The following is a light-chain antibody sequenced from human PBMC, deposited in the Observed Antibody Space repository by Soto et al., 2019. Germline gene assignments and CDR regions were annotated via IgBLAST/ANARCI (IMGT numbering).Light chain of an antibody. CDR1: SSNIGAGYD. J-gene: IGLJ1*01. CDR2: SNN. CDR3: QSYDSSLSGSRV. V-gene: IGLV1-40*01. Sequence: QSVLTQPPSVSGAPGQRVTISCTGSSSNIGAGYDVHWYQQLPGTAPKLLIYSNNNRPSGVPDRFSVSKSGTSASLAITGLQAEDEADYYCQSYDSSLSGSRVFGTGPKVTVL.